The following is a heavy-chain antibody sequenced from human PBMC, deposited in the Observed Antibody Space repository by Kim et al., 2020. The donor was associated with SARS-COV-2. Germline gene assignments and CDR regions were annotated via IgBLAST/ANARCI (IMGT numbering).Heavy chain of an antibody. CDR1: GGSISSSSYY. J-gene: IGHJ5*02. Sequence: SETLSLTCTVSGGSISSSSYYWGWIRQPPGKGLEWIGSIYYSGSTYYNPSLKSRVTISVDTSKNQFSLKLSSVTAADTAVYYCARVGDYDLRPNTWFDPWGRGTLVTVSS. D-gene: IGHD4-17*01. V-gene: IGHV4-39*07. CDR3: ARVGDYDLRPNTWFDP. CDR2: IYYSGST.